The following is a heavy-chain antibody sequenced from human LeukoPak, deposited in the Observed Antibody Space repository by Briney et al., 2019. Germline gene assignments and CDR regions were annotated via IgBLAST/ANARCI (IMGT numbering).Heavy chain of an antibody. J-gene: IGHJ4*02. CDR3: ARDLGVYYDSSGYD. D-gene: IGHD3-22*01. CDR1: GFTFSSYS. Sequence: GGSLRLSCAASGFTFSSYSMNWVRQAPGKGLEWVSSISSSSSYIYYADSVKGRFTISRDNAKNSLYLQMNSLRAEDTAVYYCARDLGVYYDSSGYDWGQGTLLTVSS. CDR2: ISSSSSYI. V-gene: IGHV3-21*01.